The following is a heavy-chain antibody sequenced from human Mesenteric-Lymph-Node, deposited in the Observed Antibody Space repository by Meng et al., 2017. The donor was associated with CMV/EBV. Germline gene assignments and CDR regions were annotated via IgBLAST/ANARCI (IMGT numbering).Heavy chain of an antibody. J-gene: IGHJ4*02. CDR1: GYPFTDYY. D-gene: IGHD3-10*01. V-gene: IGHV1-2*06. Sequence: SGYPFTDYYILWVRQAPGQGPEWMGRISPHSGDTNYAQRFQGRVTMIRDTSISTVYMELSRLRSDDTAVYYCARGYYGSGSYSYFDYWGQGSLVTVSS. CDR2: ISPHSGDT. CDR3: ARGYYGSGSYSYFDY.